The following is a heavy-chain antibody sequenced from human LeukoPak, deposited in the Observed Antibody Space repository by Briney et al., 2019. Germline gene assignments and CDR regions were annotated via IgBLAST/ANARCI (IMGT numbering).Heavy chain of an antibody. CDR2: IYYSWST. V-gene: IGHV4-59*08. D-gene: IGHD3-10*01. CDR1: N. CDR3: ARLVPPYGSGSPHPHHLDY. Sequence: NWVELGQPRSMEMEWIGYIYYSWSTNHNPSLKRRVTIPVDTSKNQFSLKLSSVTAADTAVYYCARLVPPYGSGSPHPHHLDYWGQGTLVIVSS. J-gene: IGHJ4*02.